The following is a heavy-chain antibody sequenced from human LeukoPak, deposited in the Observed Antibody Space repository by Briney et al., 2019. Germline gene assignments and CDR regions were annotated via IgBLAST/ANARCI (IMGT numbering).Heavy chain of an antibody. D-gene: IGHD6-6*01. CDR1: GDTSSTYD. CDR2: ISAYNGNT. CDR3: ARGLPYSSSSWGVYYFDY. J-gene: IGHJ4*02. V-gene: IGHV1-18*01. Sequence: ASVKVSCKASGDTSSTYDINWVRQAPGQGLEWMGWISAYNGNTNYAQKLQGRVTMTTDTSTSTAYMELRSPRSDDTAVYYCARGLPYSSSSWGVYYFDYWGQGTLVTVSS.